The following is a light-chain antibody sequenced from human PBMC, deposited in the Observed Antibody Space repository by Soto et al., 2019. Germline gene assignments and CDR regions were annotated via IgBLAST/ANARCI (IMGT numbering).Light chain of an antibody. Sequence: EIVLTQSPATLSLPPGERATLSCRASQSVSSYLAWYQQKPGQAPRLLIYDASNRATGIPARFSGSGSETDFTLTISSLESEDLAVYYCPHRSDWALTFGGGTKLEI. CDR3: PHRSDWALT. V-gene: IGKV3-11*01. CDR2: DAS. J-gene: IGKJ4*01. CDR1: QSVSSY.